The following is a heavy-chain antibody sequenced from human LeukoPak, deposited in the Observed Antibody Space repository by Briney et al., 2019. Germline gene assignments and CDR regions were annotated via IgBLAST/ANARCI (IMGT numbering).Heavy chain of an antibody. V-gene: IGHV4-34*01. J-gene: IGHJ4*03. D-gene: IGHD1-1*01. CDR1: GGSFSRYY. CDR3: ARGPTISETGYFDF. Sequence: KTSETLSLTCAVYGGSFSRYYWSWIRQSPGKGLEWIAEIDHRGDTNYNPSVKSRVTISVDTSKNQFSLQVRSLSAADTAVYYCARGPTISETGYFDFWGQGTLVTVSS. CDR2: IDHRGDT.